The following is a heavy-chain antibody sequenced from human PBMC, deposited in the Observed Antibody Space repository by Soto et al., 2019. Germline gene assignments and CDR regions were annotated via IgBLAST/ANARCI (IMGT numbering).Heavy chain of an antibody. Sequence: QITLKESGPTLVKPTQTLTLTCTFSGFSLSTSGVGVGWIRQPPGKALEWLALIYWDDDKRYSPSLKSRLTITKDTSKSQVVLTMTNMDPVDTATYYCAHLRLLGFGEFPEVFDYWGQGTLVTVSS. V-gene: IGHV2-5*02. CDR1: GFSLSTSGVG. D-gene: IGHD3-10*01. J-gene: IGHJ4*02. CDR2: IYWDDDK. CDR3: AHLRLLGFGEFPEVFDY.